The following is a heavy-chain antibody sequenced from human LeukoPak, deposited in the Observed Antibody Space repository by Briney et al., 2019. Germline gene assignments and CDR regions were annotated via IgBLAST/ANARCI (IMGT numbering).Heavy chain of an antibody. CDR2: INPSGGST. J-gene: IGHJ4*02. CDR1: GYTFTSYY. CDR3: AREDEAYCGGDCSPSY. D-gene: IGHD2-21*02. V-gene: IGHV1-46*01. Sequence: VASVKVSCKASGYTFTSYYMHWVRQAPGQGLGWMGIINPSGGSTSYAQKFQGRVTMTRDTSTSTVYMELSSLRSEDTAVYYCAREDEAYCGGDCSPSYWGQGTLVTVSS.